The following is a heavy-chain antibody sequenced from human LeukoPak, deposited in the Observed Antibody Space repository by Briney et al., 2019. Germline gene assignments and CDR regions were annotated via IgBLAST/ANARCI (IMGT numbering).Heavy chain of an antibody. V-gene: IGHV3-21*01. D-gene: IGHD6-19*01. Sequence: GGSLRLSCAASGFTFSSYWMSWVRQAPGKGLEWVSSISSGSSYIYYADSLKGRFTISRDNAKNSLYLQMNSLGAEDTAVYYCATGVRGYNSALDYWGQGTLVTVSP. CDR1: GFTFSSYW. CDR3: ATGVRGYNSALDY. J-gene: IGHJ4*02. CDR2: ISSGSSYI.